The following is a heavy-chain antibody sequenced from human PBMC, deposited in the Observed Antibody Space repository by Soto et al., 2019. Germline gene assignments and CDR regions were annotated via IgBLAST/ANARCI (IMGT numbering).Heavy chain of an antibody. Sequence: QVRLQEWGPGLVKPSQTLSLKCSVSGGSITTGGRYWSWIRQLPGKGLEWIGDIYYSGNTYYNAYLKSRVTISVEAAKNQFSLKLSSVTAAETAVYYCVQALVFTGGDGFDIWGQGRLVTVSS. D-gene: IGHD1-1*01. CDR3: VQALVFTGGDGFDI. CDR2: IYYSGNT. CDR1: GGSITTGGRY. V-gene: IGHV4-31*02. J-gene: IGHJ3*02.